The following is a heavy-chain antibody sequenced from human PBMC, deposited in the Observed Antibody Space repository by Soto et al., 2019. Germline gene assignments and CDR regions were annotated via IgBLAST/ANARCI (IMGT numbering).Heavy chain of an antibody. CDR1: GGTFSSYA. CDR3: ARDQGRVVVAATAFDY. V-gene: IGHV1-69*13. D-gene: IGHD2-15*01. Sequence: SVNVSCKASGGTFSSYATSWVRQAPGQGLEWMGGIIPIFGTANYAQKFQGRVTITADESTSTAYMELSSLRSEDTAVYYCARDQGRVVVAATAFDYWGQGTLVTVSS. J-gene: IGHJ4*02. CDR2: IIPIFGTA.